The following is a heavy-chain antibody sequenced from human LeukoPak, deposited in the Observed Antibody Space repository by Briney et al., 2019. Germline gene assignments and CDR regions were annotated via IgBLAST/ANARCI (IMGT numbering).Heavy chain of an antibody. V-gene: IGHV3-21*04. J-gene: IGHJ4*02. CDR3: AKSRYSSSWYYFDY. CDR1: GFTFSSYS. CDR2: ISSSSSYI. Sequence: PGGSLRLSCAASGFTFSSYSMNWVRQAPGRGLEWVSSISSSSSYIYYADSVKGRFTISRDNSKNTLYLQMNSLRAEDTAVYYCAKSRYSSSWYYFDYWGQGTLVTVSS. D-gene: IGHD6-13*01.